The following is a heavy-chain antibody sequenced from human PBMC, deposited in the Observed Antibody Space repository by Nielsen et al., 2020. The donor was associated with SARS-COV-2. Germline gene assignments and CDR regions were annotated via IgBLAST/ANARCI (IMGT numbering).Heavy chain of an antibody. CDR3: ARQVPTRDGYNWDY. CDR2: INPSGGST. J-gene: IGHJ4*02. Sequence: ASVKVSCKASGYIFTRNYMHWVRQAPGQGLEWMGIINPSGGSTTYAQKFQGRVTMTRDTSTSTVYMELSSLRSEDTAVYYCARQVPTRDGYNWDYWGQGTLVTVSS. V-gene: IGHV1-46*01. D-gene: IGHD5-24*01. CDR1: GYIFTRNY.